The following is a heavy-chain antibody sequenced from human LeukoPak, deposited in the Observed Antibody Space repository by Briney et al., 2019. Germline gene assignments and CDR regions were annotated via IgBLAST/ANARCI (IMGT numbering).Heavy chain of an antibody. CDR3: ARDWDGCSSTSCYAFDY. V-gene: IGHV3-48*03. D-gene: IGHD2-2*01. Sequence: GGSLRLSCAASGFTFSSYEMNWVRQAPGKGLEWVSYISSSGSTRYYADSVKGRFTISRDNAKNSLYLQMNSLRAEDTAVYYCARDWDGCSSTSCYAFDYWGQGTLVTVSS. CDR2: ISSSGSTR. CDR1: GFTFSSYE. J-gene: IGHJ4*02.